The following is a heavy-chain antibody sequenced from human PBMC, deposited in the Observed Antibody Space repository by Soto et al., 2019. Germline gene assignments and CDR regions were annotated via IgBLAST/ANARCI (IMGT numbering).Heavy chain of an antibody. V-gene: IGHV4-31*03. Sequence: QVQLQESGPGLVKPSQTLSLTCTVSGGSISSGGYYWSWIRQHPGKGLEWIGYIYYSGSTYYNPSLKSRVTLSVDTSKNQFSLKLSSVTAADTAVYYCAATLSCGGDCNPGGTAFDYWGQGTLVTVSS. CDR1: GGSISSGGYY. J-gene: IGHJ4*02. CDR3: AATLSCGGDCNPGGTAFDY. D-gene: IGHD2-21*02. CDR2: IYYSGST.